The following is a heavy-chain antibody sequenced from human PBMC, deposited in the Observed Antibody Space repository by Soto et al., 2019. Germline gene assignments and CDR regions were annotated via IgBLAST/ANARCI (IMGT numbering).Heavy chain of an antibody. CDR3: ASVTGDKVY. CDR1: GGSISSSSYY. V-gene: IGHV4-39*01. D-gene: IGHD7-27*01. Sequence: QLQLQESGPGLVKPSETLSLTCTVSGGSISSSSYYWGWIRQPPGKGLEWIGSIYYSGSNSYNPSLKSRVTISVNTAKNQFSLYLSSVTAADTAVYYCASVTGDKVYWGQGTLVTVSS. J-gene: IGHJ4*02. CDR2: IYYSGSN.